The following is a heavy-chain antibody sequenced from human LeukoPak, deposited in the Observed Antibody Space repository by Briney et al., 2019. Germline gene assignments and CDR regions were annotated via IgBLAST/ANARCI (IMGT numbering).Heavy chain of an antibody. CDR2: ISSSGSTI. D-gene: IGHD3-10*01. CDR1: GFTFSDYY. CDR3: ARDPNYYGSGRGWFDP. J-gene: IGHJ5*02. V-gene: IGHV3-11*04. Sequence: KPGGSLRLSCAASGFTFSDYYMSWIRQAPGKGLEWVSYISSSGSTISYAASVKGRFTISRDNAKNSLYLQMNSLRAEDTAVYYCARDPNYYGSGRGWFDPWGQGTPVTVSS.